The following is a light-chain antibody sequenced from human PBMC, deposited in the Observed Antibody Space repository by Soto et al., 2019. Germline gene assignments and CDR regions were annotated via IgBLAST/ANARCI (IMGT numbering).Light chain of an antibody. CDR2: EVS. CDR3: RSYTSSSTLGV. J-gene: IGLJ3*02. Sequence: QSALTHPASVSGSPGQSITISCTGTSSEVGGYNYVSWYQQHPGKAPQLMIYEVSSRPSGVSGRFSGSKSGNTASLTIAGLQAEDEADYYCRSYTSSSTLGVFGGGTKLTVL. CDR1: SSEVGGYNY. V-gene: IGLV2-14*01.